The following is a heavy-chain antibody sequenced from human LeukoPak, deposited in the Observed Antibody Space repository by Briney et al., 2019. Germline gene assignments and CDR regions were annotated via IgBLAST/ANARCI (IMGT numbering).Heavy chain of an antibody. Sequence: SETLSLTGAVYGGSFSGYYWGWIRQPPGKGLEWIGEINHSGSTNYNPSLKSRVTISVDTSKNQFSLKLSSVTAADTAVYYCARAAWAAGDAFDIWGQGTMVTVSS. CDR3: ARAAWAAGDAFDI. D-gene: IGHD6-13*01. V-gene: IGHV4-34*01. CDR2: INHSGST. J-gene: IGHJ3*02. CDR1: GGSFSGYY.